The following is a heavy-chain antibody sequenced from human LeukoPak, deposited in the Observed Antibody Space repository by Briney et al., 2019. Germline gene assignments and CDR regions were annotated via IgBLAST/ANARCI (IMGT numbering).Heavy chain of an antibody. J-gene: IGHJ4*02. D-gene: IGHD2-21*01. V-gene: IGHV3-7*03. CDR1: GFTFSRYW. Sequence: QAGGSLRLSCAASGFTFSRYWMSWVRQAPGMGLEWVANINQDGSEIYYVDSLKGRFTISRDNAKNSLYLQMNSLRAEDTAVYYCARPSCGGNCYSPPDYWGQGTLVTVSS. CDR3: ARPSCGGNCYSPPDY. CDR2: INQDGSEI.